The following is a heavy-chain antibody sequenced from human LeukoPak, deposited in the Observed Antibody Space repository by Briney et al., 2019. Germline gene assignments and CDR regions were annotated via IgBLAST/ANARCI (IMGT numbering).Heavy chain of an antibody. CDR3: ARDVSQSAMVDY. J-gene: IGHJ4*02. CDR2: INPNSGGT. Sequence: ASVKVSCKASGYTFTGYYMHWVRRAPGQGLEWMGWINPNSGGTNYAQKFQGRVTMTRDTSISTAYMELSRLRSDDTAVYYCARDVSQSAMVDYWGQGTLVTVSS. V-gene: IGHV1-2*02. CDR1: GYTFTGYY. D-gene: IGHD5-18*01.